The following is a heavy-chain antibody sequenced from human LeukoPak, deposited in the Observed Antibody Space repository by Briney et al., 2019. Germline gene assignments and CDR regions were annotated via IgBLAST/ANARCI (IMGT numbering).Heavy chain of an antibody. D-gene: IGHD2-15*01. CDR2: INWNGGST. CDR1: GFTFDDYG. V-gene: IGHV3-20*04. J-gene: IGHJ6*03. Sequence: GGSLRLSCAASGFTFDDYGMSWVRQAPGKGLEWVSGINWNGGSTGYADSVKGRFTISRDNAKNSLYLQMNSLRAEDTALYYCARDRCSSGGSCSDYIYYYYYMDVWGKGTTVTVSS. CDR3: ARDRCSSGGSCSDYIYYYYYMDV.